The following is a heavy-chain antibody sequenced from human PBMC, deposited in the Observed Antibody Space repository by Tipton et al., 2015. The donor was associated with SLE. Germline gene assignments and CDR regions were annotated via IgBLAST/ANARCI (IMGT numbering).Heavy chain of an antibody. V-gene: IGHV3-7*01. CDR1: GFTFSSYW. D-gene: IGHD3/OR15-3a*01. Sequence: SLRLSCAASGFTFSSYWMSWVRQAPGKGLEWVANIKQDGSEKYYVDSVKGRFTISRGNAKNSLYLQMNSLRAEDTAVYYCARVPSSWTAYYYYMDVWGKGTTVTVSS. J-gene: IGHJ6*03. CDR3: ARVPSSWTAYYYYMDV. CDR2: IKQDGSEK.